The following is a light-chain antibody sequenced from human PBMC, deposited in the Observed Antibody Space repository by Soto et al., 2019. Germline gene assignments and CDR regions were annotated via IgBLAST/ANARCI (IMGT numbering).Light chain of an antibody. CDR3: QQRSGWYT. Sequence: DIVLTQSPATLSLSPGERATLSCRASQSVSSYLAWYQQXPGQAPRLLIYDASNTATGIPARFSGSGSGTDFTLTISSLEPEDFAIYYCQQRSGWYTFGQGTKVDIK. CDR2: DAS. J-gene: IGKJ2*01. V-gene: IGKV3-11*01. CDR1: QSVSSY.